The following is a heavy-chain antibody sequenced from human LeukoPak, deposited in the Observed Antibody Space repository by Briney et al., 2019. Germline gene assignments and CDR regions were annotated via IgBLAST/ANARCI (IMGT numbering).Heavy chain of an antibody. CDR1: GYSIRSDYS. J-gene: IGHJ4*02. CDR3: VRDIWGLPPDY. Sequence: SETLSLTCTVSGYSIRSDYSWGWVRQPPGKGLEWIGIIYHSGNTYYNPSLKSRVTMSVDTSKNQFSLKMTSVTAADTAVYYCVRDIWGLPPDYWGQGTLVTVSS. CDR2: IYHSGNT. V-gene: IGHV4-38-2*02. D-gene: IGHD7-27*01.